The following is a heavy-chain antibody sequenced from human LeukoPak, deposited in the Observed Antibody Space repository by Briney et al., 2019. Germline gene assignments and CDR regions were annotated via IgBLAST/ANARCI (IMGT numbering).Heavy chain of an antibody. J-gene: IGHJ4*02. D-gene: IGHD1-14*01. CDR2: IKEDGSET. Sequence: PGGSLRLFCAVSGFPFSTHWMSWVRQAPGKGLEWVANIKEDGSETYYVDSLKGRFTISRDNVKNSLYLQINSLRAVDSAVFYCARDSFETDIDYWGQGTLVTVSS. CDR3: ARDSFETDIDY. V-gene: IGHV3-7*01. CDR1: GFPFSTHW.